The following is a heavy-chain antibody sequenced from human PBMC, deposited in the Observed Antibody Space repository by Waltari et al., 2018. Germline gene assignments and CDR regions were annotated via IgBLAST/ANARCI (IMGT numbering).Heavy chain of an antibody. CDR3: AREYSSSSPYYYGMDV. D-gene: IGHD6-6*01. V-gene: IGHV1-69*01. CDR2: IIPIVGTA. CDR1: GGTFSSYA. J-gene: IGHJ6*02. Sequence: QVQLVQSRAEVKKPGSSVKVSCKASGGTFSSYAISWVRQAPGQGLEWMGGIIPIVGTAKYAQKFQGRVTITADESTSTANMELSSLRSEDTAVYYCAREYSSSSPYYYGMDVWGQGTTVTVSS.